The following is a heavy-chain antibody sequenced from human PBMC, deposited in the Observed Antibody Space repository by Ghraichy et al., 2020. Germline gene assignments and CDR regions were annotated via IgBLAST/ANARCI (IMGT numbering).Heavy chain of an antibody. CDR1: GFTVSSNY. CDR2: IYSGGST. Sequence: GGSLRLSCAASGFTVSSNYMSWVRQAPGKGLEWVSVIYSGGSTYYADSVKGRFTISRDNSKNTLYLQMNSLRAEDTAVYYCARVRTVMAGAFDIWGQGTMVTVSS. D-gene: IGHD2-21*01. J-gene: IGHJ3*02. CDR3: ARVRTVMAGAFDI. V-gene: IGHV3-66*02.